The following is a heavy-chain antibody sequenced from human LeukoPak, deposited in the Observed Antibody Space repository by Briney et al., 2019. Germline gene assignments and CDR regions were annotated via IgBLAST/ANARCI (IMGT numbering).Heavy chain of an antibody. J-gene: IGHJ6*02. CDR2: IYPGDSDT. Sequence: GESLKISGQGSGYSFTIYWIGWVRQMPGKGLEWMGIIYPGDSDTRYSPSFQGQVTMSADKSINTAYLQWSSLEASDTAMYYCARPLPAYGMDVWGQGTTVTVSS. CDR3: ARPLPAYGMDV. CDR1: GYSFTIYW. V-gene: IGHV5-51*01.